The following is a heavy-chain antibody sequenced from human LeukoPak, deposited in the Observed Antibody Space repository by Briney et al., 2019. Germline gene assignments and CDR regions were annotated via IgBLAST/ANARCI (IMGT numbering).Heavy chain of an antibody. J-gene: IGHJ4*02. D-gene: IGHD3-10*01. CDR3: ARGSDYYGSGSLYYFDY. Sequence: GGSLRLSCAASGFIFSSSSMSWVRQAPGKGLEWVSSIYYADSVKGRFTISRDNAKNSLYLQMNSLRAEDTAVYYCARGSDYYGSGSLYYFDYWGQGTLVTVSS. CDR2: I. CDR1: GFIFSSSS. V-gene: IGHV3-21*04.